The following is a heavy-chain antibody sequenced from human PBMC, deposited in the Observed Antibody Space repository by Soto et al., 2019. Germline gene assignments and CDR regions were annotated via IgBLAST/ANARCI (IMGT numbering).Heavy chain of an antibody. CDR1: GFTFSSYG. CDR3: ARDEGLAVLGYFDY. D-gene: IGHD6-19*01. V-gene: IGHV3-33*01. CDR2: IWYDGSNK. J-gene: IGHJ4*02. Sequence: SLRLSCAASGFTFSSYGMHWVRQAPGKGLEWVAVIWYDGSNKYYADSVKGRFTISRDNSKNTLYLQMNSLRAEDTAVYYCARDEGLAVLGYFDYWGQGTLVTVSS.